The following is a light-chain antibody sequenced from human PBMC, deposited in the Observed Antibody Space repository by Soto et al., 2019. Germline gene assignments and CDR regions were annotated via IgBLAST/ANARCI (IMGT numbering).Light chain of an antibody. CDR2: EVT. J-gene: IGLJ3*02. V-gene: IGLV2-8*01. CDR1: SSDIGIYDF. Sequence: QSVLTQPPSASGSPGQSVTISCTGSSSDIGIYDFVSWYQQYPGKAPKLIIYEVTKRPSGVPDRFSGSKSGNTASLTVSGLQTEDEADYYCSSYAGTNDLGVFGGGTQLTVL. CDR3: SSYAGTNDLGV.